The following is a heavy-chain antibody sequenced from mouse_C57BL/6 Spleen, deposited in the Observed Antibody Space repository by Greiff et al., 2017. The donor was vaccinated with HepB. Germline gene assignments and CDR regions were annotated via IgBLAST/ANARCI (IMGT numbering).Heavy chain of an antibody. J-gene: IGHJ2*01. D-gene: IGHD1-1*01. Sequence: EVQLQQSGAELVRPGASVKLSCTASGFNIKDDYMHWVKQRPEQGLEWIGWIDPENGDTEYASKFQGKATITADTSSNTAYLQLRSMASEDTAVYYCTGYGSSPDYWGQGTTLTVSS. CDR3: TGYGSSPDY. CDR1: GFNIKDDY. CDR2: IDPENGDT. V-gene: IGHV14-4*01.